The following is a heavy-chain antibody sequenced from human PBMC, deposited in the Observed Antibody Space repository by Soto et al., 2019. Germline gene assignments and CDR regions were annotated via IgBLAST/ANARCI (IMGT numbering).Heavy chain of an antibody. Sequence: TSETLSLTCAVSGGSISSGGYSWSWIRQPPGKGLEWIGYIYYSGSTNYNPSLKSRVTISVDTSKNQFSLKLSSVTAADTAVYYCARPTYNSGSPFDYWGQGTLVTVSS. D-gene: IGHD1-20*01. CDR3: ARPTYNSGSPFDY. CDR1: GGSISSGGYS. V-gene: IGHV4-61*08. CDR2: IYYSGST. J-gene: IGHJ4*02.